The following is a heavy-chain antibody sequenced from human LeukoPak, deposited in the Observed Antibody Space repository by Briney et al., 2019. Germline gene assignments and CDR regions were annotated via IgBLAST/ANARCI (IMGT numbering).Heavy chain of an antibody. J-gene: IGHJ4*02. CDR1: GGSISTYY. Sequence: PPETLSLTCSVSGGSISTYYWTWIRQPPGKGLEWIGYVYYSGGTNYNPSLKGRVTISVDTSNNQFSLKLNSVTAADTAVYYCARESSGYNYFDSWGQGTLVTVSS. CDR2: VYYSGGT. V-gene: IGHV4-59*01. CDR3: ARESSGYNYFDS. D-gene: IGHD3-22*01.